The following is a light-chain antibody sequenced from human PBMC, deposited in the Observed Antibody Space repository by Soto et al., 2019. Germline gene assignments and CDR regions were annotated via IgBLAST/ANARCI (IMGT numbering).Light chain of an antibody. J-gene: IGKJ2*01. CDR1: QSVSRY. V-gene: IGKV3-11*01. CDR3: QQRSTWPYT. Sequence: EIVLTQSPATLSLSPGERATLSCRASQSVSRYVAWYQQKPGQAPRLLIFDASTRATGIPARFSGSGSGTDFTLTISSLEPEDFAVYSCQQRSTWPYTFGQGTKVDIK. CDR2: DAS.